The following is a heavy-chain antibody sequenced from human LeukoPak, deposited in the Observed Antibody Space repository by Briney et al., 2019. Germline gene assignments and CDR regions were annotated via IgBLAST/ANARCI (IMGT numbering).Heavy chain of an antibody. D-gene: IGHD2-2*01. Sequence: SETLSLTCTVSGYSISSGYYWGWIRQPPGKGLEWIGSIYHSGSTYYNPSLKSRLTISADTSKNQFSLRLSSVTAADTAVYYCARGGSSTSYYFDYWGQGTLVTVSS. CDR1: GYSISSGYY. V-gene: IGHV4-38-2*02. J-gene: IGHJ4*02. CDR2: IYHSGST. CDR3: ARGGSSTSYYFDY.